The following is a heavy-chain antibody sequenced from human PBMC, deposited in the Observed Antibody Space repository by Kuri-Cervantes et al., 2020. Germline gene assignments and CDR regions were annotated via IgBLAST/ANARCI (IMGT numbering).Heavy chain of an antibody. CDR2: ISSSGSTI. J-gene: IGHJ6*02. D-gene: IGHD6-13*01. CDR3: ARVRSREYYYGMDV. CDR1: GFTFSDYY. V-gene: IGHV3-11*01. Sequence: GGSLRLSCAASGFTFSDYYMSWIRQAPGKGLEWVSYISSSGSTIYYADSVKGRFTISRDNAKNSLYLQMNSLRAEDTAVYYCARVRSREYYYGMDVWGQGTTVTVSS.